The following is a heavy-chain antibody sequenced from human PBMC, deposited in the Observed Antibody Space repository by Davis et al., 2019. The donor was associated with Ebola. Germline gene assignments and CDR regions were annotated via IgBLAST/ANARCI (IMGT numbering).Heavy chain of an antibody. Sequence: PGGSLRLSCVVSGFSVSSAWMTWVRQAPGKGLEWVSLTYSAGSTNYADSVKGRFIISKDKSTNTLNLQMNSLRVEDTAVYFCARVHRSWAFGEGKWFDPWGQGTRVTVSS. CDR3: ARVHRSWAFGEGKWFDP. D-gene: IGHD3-10*01. CDR2: TYSAGST. V-gene: IGHV3-53*01. J-gene: IGHJ5*02. CDR1: GFSVSSAW.